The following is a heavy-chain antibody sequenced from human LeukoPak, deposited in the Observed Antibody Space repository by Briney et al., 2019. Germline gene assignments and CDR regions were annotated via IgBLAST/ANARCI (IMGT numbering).Heavy chain of an antibody. Sequence: GRSLRLSCTASGFTFGDYAMSWFRQAPGKGLEWVGFIRSKAYGGTTEYAASVKGRFTISRDDSKSIAYLQMNSLKPEDTAVYYCTLIAARPSDYWGQGALVTVSS. CDR1: GFTFGDYA. CDR2: IRSKAYGGTT. V-gene: IGHV3-49*03. CDR3: TLIAARPSDY. J-gene: IGHJ4*02. D-gene: IGHD6-6*01.